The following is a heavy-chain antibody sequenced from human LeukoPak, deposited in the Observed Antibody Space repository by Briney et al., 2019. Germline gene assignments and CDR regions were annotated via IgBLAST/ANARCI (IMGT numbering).Heavy chain of an antibody. V-gene: IGHV4-59*01. CDR2: IDYSGST. CDR1: GGTISNYY. D-gene: IGHD3-22*01. CDR3: ARELPPVVNFYFDS. Sequence: SETLSLTCTVSGGTISNYYWSWIRQPPGKGLEWIAYIDYSGSTNYNPSLKSRATISVDASKNQFSLKLSSVTAADTAVYYCARELPPVVNFYFDSWGQGTLVTVSS. J-gene: IGHJ4*02.